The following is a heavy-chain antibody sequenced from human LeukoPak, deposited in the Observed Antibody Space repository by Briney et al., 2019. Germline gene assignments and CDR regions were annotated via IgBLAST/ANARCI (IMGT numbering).Heavy chain of an antibody. CDR3: ARDNAYNLHYYFGY. D-gene: IGHD1-14*01. J-gene: IGHJ4*02. CDR1: GGTFSSYA. CDR2: IIPIFGTA. V-gene: IGHV1-69*05. Sequence: ASVKVSCKASGGTFSSYAISWVRQAPGQGLEWMGGIIPIFGTANYAQKFQGRVTITTDESTSTAYMELSSLRSEDTAVYYCARDNAYNLHYYFGYWGQGTLVTVSS.